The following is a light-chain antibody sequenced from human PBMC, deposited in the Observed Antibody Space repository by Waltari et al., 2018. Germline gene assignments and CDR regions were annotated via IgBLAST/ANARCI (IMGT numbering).Light chain of an antibody. CDR1: SSNIGSNY. J-gene: IGLJ3*02. CDR3: ATWDDSLSGWV. CDR2: RNK. Sequence: QSVLTQPPSASGTPGQRVTISCSGLSSNIGSNYVYWYQQLPGTAPKLLIYRNKQRPSGVPDRFSGSKSGTSASLAISGLRSEDEADYYCATWDDSLSGWVFGGGTKLTVL. V-gene: IGLV1-47*01.